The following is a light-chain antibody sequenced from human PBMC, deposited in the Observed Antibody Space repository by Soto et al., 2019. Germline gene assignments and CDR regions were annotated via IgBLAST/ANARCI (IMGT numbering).Light chain of an antibody. CDR2: GAS. CDR1: QSVSRN. V-gene: IGKV3-15*01. Sequence: EIVLTQSRATLSVSLGSRASLSCRASQSVSRNLAWYQKKPGQAPRIFXYGASTRATGIPTRFIGSSSGTKLSLTITTLQSEDFAVYYYQQYNPWHPWTFGQGTKVDI. CDR3: QQYNPWHPWT. J-gene: IGKJ1*01.